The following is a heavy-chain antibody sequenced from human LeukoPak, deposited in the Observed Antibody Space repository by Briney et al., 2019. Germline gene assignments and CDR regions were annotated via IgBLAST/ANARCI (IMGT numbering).Heavy chain of an antibody. CDR1: GYTFTGYY. CDR2: INPNSGGT. D-gene: IGHD1-26*01. V-gene: IGHV1-2*04. Sequence: ASVKVSCKASGYTFTGYYMHWVRQAPGQGLEWMGWINPNSGGTNYAQKFQGWVTMTRDTSISTAYVELSRLRSDDTAVYYCARGFSGSPGVDYWGQGTLVTVSS. J-gene: IGHJ4*02. CDR3: ARGFSGSPGVDY.